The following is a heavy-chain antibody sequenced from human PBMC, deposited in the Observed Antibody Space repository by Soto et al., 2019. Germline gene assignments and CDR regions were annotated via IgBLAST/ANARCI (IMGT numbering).Heavy chain of an antibody. V-gene: IGHV3-23*01. J-gene: IGHJ3*02. CDR2: ISGSGGST. Sequence: GGSLRLSCAASGFTFSSYVMHWVRQAPGKGLEWVSAISGSGGSTYYADSVKGRFTISRDNSKNTLYLQMNSLSAEDTAVYYCAKDPNMITFGGVIAKPRGAFDIWGQGTMVTVSS. CDR3: AKDPNMITFGGVIAKPRGAFDI. CDR1: GFTFSSYV. D-gene: IGHD3-16*02.